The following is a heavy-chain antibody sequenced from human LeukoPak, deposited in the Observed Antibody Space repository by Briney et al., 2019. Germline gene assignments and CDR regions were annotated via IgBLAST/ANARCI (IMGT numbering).Heavy chain of an antibody. CDR3: ARDSPGGYFDY. V-gene: IGHV3-7*03. Sequence: GGSLRLSCAASGFTFSSYWMSWVRQAPGKGLEWVANIKQDGSEKYYVDSVKDRFTISRDNAKNSLYLQMNSLRAEDTAVYYCARDSPGGYFDYWGQGTLVTVSS. CDR1: GFTFSSYW. CDR2: IKQDGSEK. D-gene: IGHD3-16*01. J-gene: IGHJ4*02.